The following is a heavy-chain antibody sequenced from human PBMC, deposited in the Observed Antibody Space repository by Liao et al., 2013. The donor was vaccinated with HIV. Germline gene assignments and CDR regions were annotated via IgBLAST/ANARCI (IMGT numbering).Heavy chain of an antibody. V-gene: IGHV4-34*01. CDR2: INHSGST. J-gene: IGHJ5*02. Sequence: QVQLQQWGAGLLKPSETLSLTCAVYGGSFSGYYWSWIRQPPGKGLEWIGEINHSGSTNYNPSLKSRVTISVDTSKNQISLKLSSVTAADTAVYYCARGDYNSRTRAWGPGTLVTVSS. D-gene: IGHD3-22*01. CDR1: GGSFSGYY. CDR3: ARGDYNSRTRA.